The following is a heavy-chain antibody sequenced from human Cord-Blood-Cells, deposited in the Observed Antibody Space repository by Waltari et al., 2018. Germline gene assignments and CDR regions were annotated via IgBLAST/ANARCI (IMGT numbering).Heavy chain of an antibody. CDR3: AREGLGIAEYYFDY. CDR1: GGSVSSGSYY. Sequence: QVQLQESGPGLVKPSETLSLTCTVSGGSVSSGSYYWSWLRPPPGKGLEWIGYIYYSGSTNYNPSLKSRVTISVDTSKNQFSLKLSSVTAADTAVYYCAREGLGIAEYYFDYWGQGTLVTVSS. CDR2: IYYSGST. J-gene: IGHJ4*02. V-gene: IGHV4-61*01. D-gene: IGHD7-27*01.